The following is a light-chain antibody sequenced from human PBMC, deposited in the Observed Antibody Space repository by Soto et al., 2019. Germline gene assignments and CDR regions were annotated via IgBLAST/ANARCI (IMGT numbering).Light chain of an antibody. CDR3: QQYGSSPRT. V-gene: IGKV3-20*01. CDR1: QSVSSSY. CDR2: GAS. Sequence: EIVLTQSPATLSLSPGERATLSCRASQSVSSSYLAWYQQKPGQAPRLLIHGASTGATGIPDRFSGSGSGTDFTLTISRLEPEDFAVYYCQQYGSSPRTFGQGTKLEIK. J-gene: IGKJ2*01.